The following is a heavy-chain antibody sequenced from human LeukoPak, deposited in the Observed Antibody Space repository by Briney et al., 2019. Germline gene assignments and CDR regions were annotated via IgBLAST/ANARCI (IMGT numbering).Heavy chain of an antibody. CDR3: GRERQDTILHSGAFDI. D-gene: IGHD2-21*01. CDR1: GFTFSTYF. Sequence: PGRSLRLSCAASGFTFSTYFMHWVRQAPGKGLEWVADIASDGSHTFYVESVKGRFTISRDNSKNTLYSQMNSLRAEDTAVYFCGRERQDTILHSGAFDIWGQGTMVTVSS. J-gene: IGHJ3*02. CDR2: IASDGSHT. V-gene: IGHV3-30-3*01.